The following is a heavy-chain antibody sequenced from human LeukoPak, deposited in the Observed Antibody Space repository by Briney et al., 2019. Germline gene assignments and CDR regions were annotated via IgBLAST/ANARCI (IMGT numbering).Heavy chain of an antibody. D-gene: IGHD3-22*01. CDR1: GGSISSYY. Sequence: SETLSLTCTVSGGSISSYYWGWIRQPPGKGLEWIGSIYYSGSTYYNPSLKSRVTISVDTSKNQFSLKLSSVTAADTAVYYCARDTYYYDSSGFYDYWGQGTLVTVSS. CDR2: IYYSGST. V-gene: IGHV4-39*07. CDR3: ARDTYYYDSSGFYDY. J-gene: IGHJ4*02.